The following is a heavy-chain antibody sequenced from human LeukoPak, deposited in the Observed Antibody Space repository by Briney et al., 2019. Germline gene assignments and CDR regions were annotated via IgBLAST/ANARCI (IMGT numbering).Heavy chain of an antibody. J-gene: IGHJ4*02. V-gene: IGHV5-51*01. CDR1: GYIFTNYW. CDR3: ARGRGYCSSSSCYDFDY. Sequence: GASLQISCTGSGYIFTNYWIAWVRQLPGKGLEWMGIIYTGDSETTDSPSFQGQVTISADKSITTTNLQWSSLKASDTAMYYCARGRGYCSSSSCYDFDYWGQGTLVTVPS. CDR2: IYTGDSET. D-gene: IGHD2-2*01.